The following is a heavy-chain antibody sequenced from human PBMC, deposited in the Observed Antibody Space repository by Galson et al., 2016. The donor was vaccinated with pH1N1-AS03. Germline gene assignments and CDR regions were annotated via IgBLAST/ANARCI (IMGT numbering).Heavy chain of an antibody. CDR3: EHPGAAAGDAPKDY. D-gene: IGHD6-13*01. CDR1: GFSLSTSGVG. CDR2: IYWDDDK. J-gene: IGHJ4*02. V-gene: IGHV2-5*02. Sequence: PALVKPTQTLTLTCTFSGFSLSTSGVGVGWIRQPPGKALEWLALIYWDDDKRYSPSLKSRLTITKDTSKNQVVLTMTNMDPVDTATYYWEHPGAAAGDAPKDYWGQGTLVTVSS.